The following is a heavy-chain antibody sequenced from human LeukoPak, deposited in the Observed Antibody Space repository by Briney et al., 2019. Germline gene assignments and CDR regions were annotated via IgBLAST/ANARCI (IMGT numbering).Heavy chain of an antibody. J-gene: IGHJ4*02. Sequence: GGSLRLSCAPSVFTFSSYSMNWVRQAPGKGLEWVSSISSSSYIYYADSVKGRFTISRDKAKNSLYLQMNSLRAEATAVYYCARDRVYDYWGQGTLVTVSS. D-gene: IGHD5/OR15-5a*01. CDR2: ISSSSYI. CDR3: ARDRVYDY. V-gene: IGHV3-21*01. CDR1: VFTFSSYS.